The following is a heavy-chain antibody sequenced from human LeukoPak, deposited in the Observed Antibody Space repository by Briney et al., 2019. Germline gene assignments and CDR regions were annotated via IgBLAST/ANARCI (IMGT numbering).Heavy chain of an antibody. V-gene: IGHV1-69*02. Sequence: SVKVSCKASGGTFSSYTISWVRQAPAQGLEWMGRIIPILGIANYAQKLQGRVTITADKSTSTAYMELSSLRSEDTAVYYCARGPAPYYYDSSGYAEYFQHWGQGTLVTVSS. D-gene: IGHD3-22*01. CDR2: IIPILGIA. CDR1: GGTFSSYT. J-gene: IGHJ1*01. CDR3: ARGPAPYYYDSSGYAEYFQH.